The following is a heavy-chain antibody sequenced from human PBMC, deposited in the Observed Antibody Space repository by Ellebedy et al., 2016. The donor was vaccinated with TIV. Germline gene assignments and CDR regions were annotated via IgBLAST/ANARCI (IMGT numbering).Heavy chain of an antibody. CDR1: GFTFSSYA. CDR3: AKSPRPSTVTYFDH. CDR2: ISYEGSNK. J-gene: IGHJ4*02. D-gene: IGHD4-17*01. Sequence: GGSLRLSXAASGFTFSSYAMHWVRQAPGKGLEWVAFISYEGSNKHYADSVRGRFTISRDNFKNTLFLQLNSLRPDDTAVFYCAKSPRPSTVTYFDHWGQGTLVTVSS. V-gene: IGHV3-30*18.